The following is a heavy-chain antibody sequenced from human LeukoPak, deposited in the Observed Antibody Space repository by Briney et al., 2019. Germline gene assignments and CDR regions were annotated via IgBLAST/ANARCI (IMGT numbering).Heavy chain of an antibody. CDR2: INAGNGNT. V-gene: IGHV1-3*01. J-gene: IGHJ4*02. CDR3: ARGGYDFWSGSPHDY. Sequence: ASVKVSCKASGYIFTTFSLHWVRQAPGHRLEWMGWINAGNGNTKYSQKFQDRVTITRDTSASTAYVEVSSLRSEDMAVYYCARGGYDFWSGSPHDYWGQGTLVTVSS. D-gene: IGHD3-3*01. CDR1: GYIFTTFS.